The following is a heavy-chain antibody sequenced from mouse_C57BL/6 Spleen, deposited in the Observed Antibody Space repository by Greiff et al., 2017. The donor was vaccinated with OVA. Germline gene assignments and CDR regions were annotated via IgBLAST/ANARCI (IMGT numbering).Heavy chain of an antibody. Sequence: QVQLKQPGAELVKPGASVKLSCKASGYTFTSYWMHWVKQRPGQGLEWIGMIHPNSGSTNYNEKFKSKATLTVDKSSSTAYMQLSSLTSEDSAVYYCARWGLFTTVVATEYFDVWGTGTTVTVSS. D-gene: IGHD1-1*01. J-gene: IGHJ1*03. CDR3: ARWGLFTTVVATEYFDV. CDR1: GYTFTSYW. V-gene: IGHV1-64*01. CDR2: IHPNSGST.